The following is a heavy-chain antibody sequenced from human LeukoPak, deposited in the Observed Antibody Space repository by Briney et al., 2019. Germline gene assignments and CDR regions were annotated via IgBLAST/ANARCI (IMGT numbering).Heavy chain of an antibody. V-gene: IGHV4-34*01. CDR2: INHRGST. D-gene: IGHD6-6*01. J-gene: IGHJ4*02. Sequence: SETLSLTCAVYGGSFSGYYWSWIRQPPAKGREWIGEINHRGSTNYNPALKSLGTISVDTSTNQFSLKLSSVTAADTAVYYCARVISPRSSSSGGAFDYWGQGTLVTVSS. CDR3: ARVISPRSSSSGGAFDY. CDR1: GGSFSGYY.